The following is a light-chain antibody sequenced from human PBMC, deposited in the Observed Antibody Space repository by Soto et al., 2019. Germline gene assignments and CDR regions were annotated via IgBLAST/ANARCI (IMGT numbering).Light chain of an antibody. CDR1: QSVGSSY. V-gene: IGKV3-20*01. J-gene: IGKJ2*01. Sequence: EIVLTQSPGTLSLSPGERATLSCRACQSVGSSYLAWYQQKPGQAPRLLIYGASSRATGTPDRFSGSGSGTDFTLTISRLEPEDFAVYYCQHYGSSPGYTFGQGTKLEIK. CDR2: GAS. CDR3: QHYGSSPGYT.